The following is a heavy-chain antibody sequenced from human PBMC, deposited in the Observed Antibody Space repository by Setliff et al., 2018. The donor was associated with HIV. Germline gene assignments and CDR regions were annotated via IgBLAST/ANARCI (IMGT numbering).Heavy chain of an antibody. V-gene: IGHV3-66*02. J-gene: IGHJ4*02. CDR1: GFTVSSYY. D-gene: IGHD3-22*01. CDR2: IYSDGST. CDR3: ARVRLYNSALDY. Sequence: SLRLSCAASGFTVSSYYMAWVRQGPGKGLEWVSTIYSDGSTYHADSVKGRFTLSRDTSKNTLSLQMNTLRPEDTAVYFCARVRLYNSALDYWGQGTLVTVSS.